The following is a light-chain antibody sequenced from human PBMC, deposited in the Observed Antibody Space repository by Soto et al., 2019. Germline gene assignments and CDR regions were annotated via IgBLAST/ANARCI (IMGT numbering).Light chain of an antibody. CDR2: GAS. CDR3: HQYNNWPPGT. V-gene: IGKV3-15*01. Sequence: EIAMTWSRTTLSESPGARATVSGKTGQSVISDLAWYQQKPGQAPRLLIYGASTRSTGIPARFSGSRAGTDFTLTIIMLQSADFAGYYWHQYNNWPPGTFGQGTKVDIK. J-gene: IGKJ1*01. CDR1: QSVISD.